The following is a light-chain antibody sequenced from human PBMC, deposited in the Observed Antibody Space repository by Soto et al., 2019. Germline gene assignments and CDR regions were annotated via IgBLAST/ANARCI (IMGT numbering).Light chain of an antibody. V-gene: IGKV1-5*01. CDR1: QSVSSW. J-gene: IGKJ1*01. CDR2: DAS. CDR3: QQYNSYS. Sequence: DIQMTQSPSTLSASVGDRVTINCRASQSVSSWLAWYQQKPGKAPKLLIYDASSLESGVPSRFSGSGSGTEFTLTISSLQPGDFATYYCQQYNSYSFGQGTKVEMK.